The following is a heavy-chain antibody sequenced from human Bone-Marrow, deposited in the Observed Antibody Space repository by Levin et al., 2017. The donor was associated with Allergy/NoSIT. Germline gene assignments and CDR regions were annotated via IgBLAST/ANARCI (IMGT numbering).Heavy chain of an antibody. CDR2: IWNDGSKK. V-gene: IGHV3-33*01. CDR1: GVTSTRYG. J-gene: IGHJ4*02. Sequence: GGSLRLSCATSGVTSTRYGMHWVRQAPGKGLEWVAVIWNDGSKKYYADSVKGRFTISRDESRNTVDLQMKSLRAEDTAVYYCARDYFLDYWGQGTLVTVSS. D-gene: IGHD2/OR15-2a*01. CDR3: ARDYFLDY.